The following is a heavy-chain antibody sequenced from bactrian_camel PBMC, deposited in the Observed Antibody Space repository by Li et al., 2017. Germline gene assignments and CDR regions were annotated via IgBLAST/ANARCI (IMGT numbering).Heavy chain of an antibody. CDR1: GFTFSTFA. J-gene: IGHJ6*01. V-gene: IGHV3S7*01. D-gene: IGHD3*01. CDR3: MTEGESSIVRTTALVRCGVSDFAY. Sequence: HVQLVESGGGLVQPGGSLRLSCAASGFTFSTFAMNWVRQAPGKGLEWVSSVNGDGRNTYYADSVKDRFTISRDNAKNTVYLQMNNLRPEDTAVYYCMTEGESSIVRTTALVRCGVSDFAYWGQGTQVTVS. CDR2: VNGDGRNT.